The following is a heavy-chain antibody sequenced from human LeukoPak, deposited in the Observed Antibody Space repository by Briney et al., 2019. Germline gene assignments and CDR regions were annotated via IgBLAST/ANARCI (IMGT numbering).Heavy chain of an antibody. Sequence: GGSLRLSCAASGFTFSSYAMHWVRQAPGKGLEWVAVISYDGSNKYYADSVKGRFTISRDNSKNTLYLQMNSLRAEDTAVYYCGKDAHSSSWYSEYFQHWGQGTLVTVSS. CDR1: GFTFSSYA. V-gene: IGHV3-30*04. D-gene: IGHD6-13*01. J-gene: IGHJ1*01. CDR3: GKDAHSSSWYSEYFQH. CDR2: ISYDGSNK.